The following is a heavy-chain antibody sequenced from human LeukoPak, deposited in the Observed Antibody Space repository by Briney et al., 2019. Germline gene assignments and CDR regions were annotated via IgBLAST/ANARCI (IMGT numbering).Heavy chain of an antibody. CDR1: GGSFSGYY. D-gene: IGHD5-18*01. V-gene: IGHV4-34*01. CDR2: INHGGST. J-gene: IGHJ3*02. Sequence: SETLSLTCAVYGGSFSGYYWSWIRQPPGKGLEWIGEINHGGSTNYNPSLKSRVTISVDTSKNQFSLKLSSVTAADTAVYYCARAVDTAMVKSGVAFDIWGQGTMVTVSS. CDR3: ARAVDTAMVKSGVAFDI.